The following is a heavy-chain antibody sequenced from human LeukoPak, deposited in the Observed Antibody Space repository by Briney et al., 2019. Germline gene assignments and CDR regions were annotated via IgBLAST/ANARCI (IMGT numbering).Heavy chain of an antibody. CDR3: ARGQIYYDGSGFDY. CDR1: GFTFSSYT. J-gene: IGHJ4*02. D-gene: IGHD3-22*01. CDR2: ITSSSSYI. V-gene: IGHV3-21*01. Sequence: GGFLRLSCAASGFTFSSYTMNWVRQAPGKGLEWVSSITSSSSYIYYADSVKGRFTISRDNAKNSLYLQMNSLRAEDTAVYYCARGQIYYDGSGFDYWGQGTLVTVSS.